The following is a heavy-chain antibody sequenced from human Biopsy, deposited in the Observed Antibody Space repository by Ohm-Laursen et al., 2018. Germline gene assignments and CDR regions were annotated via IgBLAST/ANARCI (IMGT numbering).Heavy chain of an antibody. J-gene: IGHJ6*02. Sequence: SETLSLTCAVSGYSVTNDYYWGWSRQPPGKGLEWIGNIYYDGITYYNPSLKSRITMAVDTSKNQFSTRLTSVTAADTAVYYCSRVAGGYAYYYGMDVWGQGTTVIVSS. CDR2: IYYDGIT. D-gene: IGHD5-12*01. CDR3: SRVAGGYAYYYGMDV. V-gene: IGHV4-38-2*01. CDR1: GYSVTNDYY.